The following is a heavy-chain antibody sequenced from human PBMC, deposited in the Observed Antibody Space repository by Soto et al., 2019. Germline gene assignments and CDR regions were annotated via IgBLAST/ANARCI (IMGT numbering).Heavy chain of an antibody. CDR3: VREYTAWPLAYGLDV. D-gene: IGHD2-2*02. J-gene: IGHJ6*02. CDR1: GFTFSSYA. Sequence: GGSLRLSCAASGFTFSSYAMHWVRQAPGKGLEWVAVISYDGSNKYYADSVKGRFTISRDNSKNTLYLQMNSLRAEDTAVYYCVREYTAWPLAYGLDVWGQGTTVTVSS. CDR2: ISYDGSNK. V-gene: IGHV3-30-3*01.